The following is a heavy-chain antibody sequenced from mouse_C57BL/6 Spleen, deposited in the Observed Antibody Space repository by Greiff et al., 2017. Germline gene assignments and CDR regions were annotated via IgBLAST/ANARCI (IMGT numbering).Heavy chain of an antibody. J-gene: IGHJ3*01. V-gene: IGHV1-26*01. CDR2: INPNNGGT. CDR1: GYTFTDYY. Sequence: VQLQQSGPELVKPGASVKISCKASGYTFTDYYMNWVKQSHGKSLEWIGDINPNNGGTSYNQKFKGKATLTVDKSPSTAYMELRSLTSEDSAVYYCARWAWEKGFAYWGQGTLVTVSA. CDR3: ARWAWEKGFAY. D-gene: IGHD4-1*01.